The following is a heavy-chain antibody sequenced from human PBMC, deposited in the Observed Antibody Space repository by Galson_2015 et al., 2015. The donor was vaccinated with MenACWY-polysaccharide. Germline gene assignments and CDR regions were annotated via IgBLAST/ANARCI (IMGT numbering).Heavy chain of an antibody. J-gene: IGHJ3*02. CDR3: ARVGYYDSSGYSLNAFDI. D-gene: IGHD3-22*01. CDR2: MNPNSGNT. V-gene: IGHV1-8*01. CDR1: GYTFISYD. Sequence: SVKVSCKASGYTFISYDFNWVRQATGQGLEWMGWMNPNSGNTGYAQKFQGRVTMTRNTSISAAYMELSSLRSEDTAVYYCARVGYYDSSGYSLNAFDIWGQRTMVTVSS.